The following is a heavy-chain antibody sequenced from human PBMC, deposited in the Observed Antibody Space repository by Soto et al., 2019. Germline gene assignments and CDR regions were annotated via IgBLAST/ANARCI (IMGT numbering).Heavy chain of an antibody. D-gene: IGHD3-3*01. CDR2: INPSGGST. CDR3: ARVAPIFGVVIIPFDY. J-gene: IGHJ4*02. CDR1: GYTFTSYY. Sequence: QVQLVQSGAEVKKPGASVKVSCKASGYTFTSYYMHWVRQAPGQGLEWMGIINPSGGSTSYAQKFQGRVTMTRDTSTSTVYLELSSLRSEDTAVYYCARVAPIFGVVIIPFDYWGQGTRVTVSS. V-gene: IGHV1-46*01.